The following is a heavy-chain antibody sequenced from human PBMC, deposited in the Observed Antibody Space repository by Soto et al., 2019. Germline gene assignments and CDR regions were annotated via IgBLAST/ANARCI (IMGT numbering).Heavy chain of an antibody. V-gene: IGHV1-18*01. Sequence: QVQLVQSGAEVKKPGASVKVSCKASGYTFNSYGISWVRQAPGQGLEWMGWINAYNGNTNYAQKLQGRVTMTTDTSTSTAYRELTSLRSDATAVYYCAREIGHQLVDYWGQGTLVTVSS. D-gene: IGHD6-13*01. CDR3: AREIGHQLVDY. CDR2: INAYNGNT. J-gene: IGHJ4*02. CDR1: GYTFNSYG.